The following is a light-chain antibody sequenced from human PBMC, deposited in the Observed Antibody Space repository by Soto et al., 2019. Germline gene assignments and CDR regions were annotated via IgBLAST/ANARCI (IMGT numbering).Light chain of an antibody. CDR1: QGISTY. Sequence: DIQMTQSPSSLSASVGDRVTITCRASQGISTYLNWYQQKPGKAPKVLIYAASSLQSGVPSRFSGSGSETDFTLTISSLEPEDFAVYYCQQRSNWPLTFGGGTKVEIK. CDR3: QQRSNWPLT. J-gene: IGKJ4*01. V-gene: IGKV1-39*01. CDR2: AAS.